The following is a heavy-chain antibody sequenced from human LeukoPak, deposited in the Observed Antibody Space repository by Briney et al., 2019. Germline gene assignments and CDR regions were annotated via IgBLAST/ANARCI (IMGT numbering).Heavy chain of an antibody. Sequence: GGSLRLSCAASGFTFSSYVMHWVHQAPGMGLECVSTINTNGRSTFYANSVKGRFTISRDNSRNTLYLQMGSLTAEDMAVYYCARDWPVGMGAKAHDAFDIWGQGTMVTVSS. D-gene: IGHD1-26*01. CDR2: INTNGRST. CDR1: GFTFSSYV. CDR3: ARDWPVGMGAKAHDAFDI. J-gene: IGHJ3*02. V-gene: IGHV3-64*01.